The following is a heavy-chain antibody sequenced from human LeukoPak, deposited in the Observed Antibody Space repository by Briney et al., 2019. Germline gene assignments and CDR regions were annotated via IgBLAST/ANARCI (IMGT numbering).Heavy chain of an antibody. CDR1: GGSIRSDY. J-gene: IGHJ4*02. V-gene: IGHV4-39*07. D-gene: IGHD2/OR15-2a*01. CDR2: IYYSGST. Sequence: SETLSLTCTVSGGSIRSDYWSWIRQPPGKGLEWIGSIYYSGSTYYSPSLKSRVTISVDTSKNQFSLKLSSVTAADTAVYYCARGLGLPQFDYWGQGTLVTVSS. CDR3: ARGLGLPQFDY.